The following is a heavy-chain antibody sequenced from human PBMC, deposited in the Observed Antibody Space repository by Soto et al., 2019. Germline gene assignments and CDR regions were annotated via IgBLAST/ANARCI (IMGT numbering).Heavy chain of an antibody. Sequence: TSETLSLTCTVSGDSIGTTHSYWAWIRQSPGKGLEWIGNIHYSGSTYYMPSLRSRVTLSVDTSKNQFSLRLTSVTAEDTAVYYCARSRDRGSGYYYDFDYWGQGTLVTVSS. D-gene: IGHD3-22*01. CDR3: ARSRDRGSGYYYDFDY. CDR1: GDSIGTTHSY. V-gene: IGHV4-39*01. J-gene: IGHJ4*02. CDR2: IHYSGST.